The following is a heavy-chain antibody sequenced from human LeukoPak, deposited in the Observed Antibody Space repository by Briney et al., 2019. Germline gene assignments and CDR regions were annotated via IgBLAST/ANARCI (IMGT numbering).Heavy chain of an antibody. J-gene: IGHJ3*02. CDR1: GFTFSSYG. Sequence: GGSLRLSCAASGFTFSSYGMHWVRQAPGKGLEWVAVISYDGSNKYYADSVKGRFTISRDNSKNTLYLQMNSLRAEDTAVYYCAKDPPWLQLNDAFDIWGQGTMVTVSS. V-gene: IGHV3-30*18. CDR2: ISYDGSNK. CDR3: AKDPPWLQLNDAFDI. D-gene: IGHD5-24*01.